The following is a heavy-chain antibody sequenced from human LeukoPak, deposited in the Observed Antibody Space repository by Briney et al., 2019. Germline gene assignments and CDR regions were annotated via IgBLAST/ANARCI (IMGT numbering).Heavy chain of an antibody. CDR3: ARGVGRHYYDSSGRYYFDY. J-gene: IGHJ4*02. Sequence: SETLSLTRAVYGGSFSGYYWSWIRQPPGKGLEWIGEINHSGSTNYNPSLKSRVTISVDTSKNQFSLKLSSVPAADTAVYYCARGVGRHYYDSSGRYYFDYWGQGTLVTVSS. D-gene: IGHD3-22*01. CDR2: INHSGST. CDR1: GGSFSGYY. V-gene: IGHV4-34*01.